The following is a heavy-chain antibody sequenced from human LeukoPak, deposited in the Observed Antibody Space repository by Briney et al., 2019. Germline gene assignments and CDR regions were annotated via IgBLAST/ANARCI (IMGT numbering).Heavy chain of an antibody. Sequence: TGGSLRLSCAASGFTFTTYSMPWVRQAPGKGLDYVSGISTNGGTTYYANSVKGRFTISRDNSKNTVYLQMASLRAEDMGVYYCARGRGETSARPFFDYRGGQGSLVTVSS. V-gene: IGHV3-64*01. J-gene: IGHJ4*02. D-gene: IGHD3/OR15-3a*01. CDR2: ISTNGGTT. CDR1: GFTFTTYS. CDR3: ARGRGETSARPFFDYR.